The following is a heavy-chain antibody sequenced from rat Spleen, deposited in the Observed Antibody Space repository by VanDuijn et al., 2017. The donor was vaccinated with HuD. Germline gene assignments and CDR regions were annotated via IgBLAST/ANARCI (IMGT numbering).Heavy chain of an antibody. J-gene: IGHJ4*01. CDR1: GFTFSNYD. Sequence: EVQLVESGGGLVQPGRSLKLSCAASGFTFSNYDMAWVRQAPTKGLEWVASISPSGGSTYYRDSVKGRFTVSRDNAKSTLYLQMDSLRSEDTATYYCARGDRYNPDYVMDAWGQGASVTVSS. D-gene: IGHD1-5*01. CDR2: ISPSGGST. CDR3: ARGDRYNPDYVMDA. V-gene: IGHV5-25*01.